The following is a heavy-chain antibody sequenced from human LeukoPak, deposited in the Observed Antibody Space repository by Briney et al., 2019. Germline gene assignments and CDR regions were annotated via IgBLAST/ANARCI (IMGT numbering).Heavy chain of an antibody. CDR2: IWYDGSNK. J-gene: IGHJ4*02. Sequence: PGGSLRLSCAASGFTFSYYGMHWVRQAPGKGLEWVAVIWYDGSNKYYADSVKGRFTISRDNSKNTLYLQMNGLRAEDTAVYYCARVHFSSSPYFDYWGQGTLVTVSS. V-gene: IGHV3-33*01. CDR1: GFTFSYYG. CDR3: ARVHFSSSPYFDY. D-gene: IGHD6-6*01.